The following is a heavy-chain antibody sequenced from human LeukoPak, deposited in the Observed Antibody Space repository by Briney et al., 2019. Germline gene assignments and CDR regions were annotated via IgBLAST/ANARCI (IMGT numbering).Heavy chain of an antibody. CDR2: IIPIFGTA. D-gene: IGHD1-26*01. CDR1: GGTFSSYA. V-gene: IGHV1-69*13. CDR3: ARDRGIVGATTIDY. Sequence: GASVKVSCKASGGTFSSYAISWVRQAPGQGLEWMGGIIPIFGTANYAQKFQGRATITADESTSTAYMELSSLRSEDTAVYYCARDRGIVGATTIDYWGQGTLVTVSS. J-gene: IGHJ4*02.